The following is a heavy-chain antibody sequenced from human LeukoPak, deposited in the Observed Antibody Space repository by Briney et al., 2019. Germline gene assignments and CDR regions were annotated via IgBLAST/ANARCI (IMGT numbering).Heavy chain of an antibody. Sequence: ASVKVSCKASGYTFTGYYMHWVRQAPGQGLEWMGRINPNSGGTNYAQKFQGRVTMTRDTSISTAYMELSRLRSDDTAVYYCAGPTYYYGSGIDYWGQGTLVTVSS. V-gene: IGHV1-2*06. D-gene: IGHD3-10*01. J-gene: IGHJ4*02. CDR1: GYTFTGYY. CDR3: AGPTYYYGSGIDY. CDR2: INPNSGGT.